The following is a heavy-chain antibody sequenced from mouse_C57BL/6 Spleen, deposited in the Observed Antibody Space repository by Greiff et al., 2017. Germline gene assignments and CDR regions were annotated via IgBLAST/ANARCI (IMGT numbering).Heavy chain of an antibody. CDR2: IRLKSDNYAT. J-gene: IGHJ4*01. V-gene: IGHV6-3*01. D-gene: IGHD6-1*01. CDR1: GFTFSNYW. CDR3: TDGLNYAMDY. Sequence: EVQLQQSGGGLVQPGGSMKLSCVASGFTFSNYWMNWVRQSPEKGLEWVAQIRLKSDNYATHYAESVKGRFTISRDDSKSSVYLQMNNLRAEDTGIYYCTDGLNYAMDYWGQGTSVTVSS.